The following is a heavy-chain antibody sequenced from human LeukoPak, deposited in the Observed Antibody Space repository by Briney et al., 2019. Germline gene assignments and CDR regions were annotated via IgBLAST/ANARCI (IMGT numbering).Heavy chain of an antibody. CDR3: AKDPIAAASID. D-gene: IGHD6-13*01. CDR2: ISGGGGST. CDR1: GFTFSSYA. J-gene: IGHJ4*02. V-gene: IGHV3-23*01. Sequence: GGSLRLSCAASGFTFSSYAMSWVRQAPGKGPEWVSSISGGGGSTYYADSVKGRFTISRDNSKNTLSLQMNSLRAEDTAVYYCAKDPIAAASIDWGQGTLVTVSS.